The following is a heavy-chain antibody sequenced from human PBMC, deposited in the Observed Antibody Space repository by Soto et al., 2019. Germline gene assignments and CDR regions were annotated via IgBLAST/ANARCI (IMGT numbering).Heavy chain of an antibody. Sequence: ASVKVSCKASGYTFTSYGISWVRQAPGQGLEWMGWISAYNGNTNYAQKLQGRVTMTTDTSTSTAYMELRSLRSDDTAVYYCARVPYCSGGTCYGFYSWFDPWAQGTLVTVSS. D-gene: IGHD2-15*01. V-gene: IGHV1-18*01. CDR2: ISAYNGNT. J-gene: IGHJ5*02. CDR1: GYTFTSYG. CDR3: ARVPYCSGGTCYGFYSWFDP.